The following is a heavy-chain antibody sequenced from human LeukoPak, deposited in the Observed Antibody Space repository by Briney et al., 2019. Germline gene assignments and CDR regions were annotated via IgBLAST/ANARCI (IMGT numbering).Heavy chain of an antibody. J-gene: IGHJ4*02. CDR2: IYYSGST. CDR1: GGSISSGGYY. Sequence: SETLSLTCTVSGGSISSGGYYWSWIRQHPGTGLEWIGYIYYSGSTYYNPSLKSRVTISVDTSKNQFSLKLSSVTAADTAVYYCARVTVTPGRYYFDYWGQGTLVTVSS. V-gene: IGHV4-31*03. D-gene: IGHD4-17*01. CDR3: ARVTVTPGRYYFDY.